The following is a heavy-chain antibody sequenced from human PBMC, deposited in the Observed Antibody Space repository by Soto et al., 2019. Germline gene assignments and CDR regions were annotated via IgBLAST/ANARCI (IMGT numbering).Heavy chain of an antibody. J-gene: IGHJ4*02. CDR1: DDSINSDKYY. D-gene: IGHD3-9*01. CDR2: IYYRGNA. Sequence: QLQLQESGPGLVKPSETLSLTCSVSDDSINSDKYYWGWIRQPPGKGLEWIGSIYYRGNAYYNPSLQTRVTISLDTSRSQFSLQLNSVTAAASAVYFCARLEGLATISYYFDFWGPGALVTVAS. V-gene: IGHV4-39*01. CDR3: ARLEGLATISYYFDF.